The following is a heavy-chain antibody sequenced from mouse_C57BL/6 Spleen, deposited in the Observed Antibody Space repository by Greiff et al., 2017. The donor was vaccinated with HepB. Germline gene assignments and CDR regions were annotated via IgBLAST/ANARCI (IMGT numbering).Heavy chain of an antibody. CDR3: TEYYGSSRRGSY. J-gene: IGHJ3*01. CDR1: GFNIKDDY. Sequence: EVQLQQSGAELVRPGASVKLSCTASGFNIKDDYMHWVKQRPEQGLEWIGWIDPENGDTEYASKFQGKATITADTSSNTAYLQLSSLTSEDTAVYYGTEYYGSSRRGSYWGQGTLVTVSA. CDR2: IDPENGDT. V-gene: IGHV14-4*01. D-gene: IGHD1-1*01.